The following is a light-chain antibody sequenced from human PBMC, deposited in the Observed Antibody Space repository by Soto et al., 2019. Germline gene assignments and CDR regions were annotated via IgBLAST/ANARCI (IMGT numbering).Light chain of an antibody. J-gene: IGKJ1*01. Sequence: DIQMTQSPSTLSASVGDRVTITCRASQSISSWLAWYQQKPGKAPKLLIYKASSLESGVPSRFGGRGSGPKFTLTISSLQPDDFATYYCKQYNSYWTFGQGTKV. V-gene: IGKV1-5*03. CDR2: KAS. CDR3: KQYNSYWT. CDR1: QSISSW.